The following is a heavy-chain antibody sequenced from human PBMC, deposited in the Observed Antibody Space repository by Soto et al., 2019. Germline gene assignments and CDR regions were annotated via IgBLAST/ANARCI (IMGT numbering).Heavy chain of an antibody. V-gene: IGHV3-30-3*01. D-gene: IGHD2-2*01. CDR1: GFTFSSYA. CDR3: ARELDFQLGYCSSTSCPPSGY. J-gene: IGHJ4*02. Sequence: VGPLRLSCAASGFTFSSYAMHWVRHAPFKGLEWVAVISYDGSNKYYADSVKGRFTISRDNSKNTLYLQMNSLRAEDTAVYYCARELDFQLGYCSSTSCPPSGYWGQGTLVTVSS. CDR2: ISYDGSNK.